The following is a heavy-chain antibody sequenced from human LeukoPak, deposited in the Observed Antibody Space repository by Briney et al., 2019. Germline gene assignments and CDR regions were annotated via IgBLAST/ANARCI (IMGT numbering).Heavy chain of an antibody. D-gene: IGHD3-16*01. CDR3: AKLPTSGGDYVYMDY. CDR1: GFTFTSYA. Sequence: GGSLRLSCAASGFTFTSYAMTWVRQAPGKGLEWVSGISRSGDYTYYADSVRGRFTISRGNSKNTLYLQLSSLRAEDTAVYYCAKLPTSGGDYVYMDYWGQGTLVTVSS. CDR2: ISRSGDYT. V-gene: IGHV3-23*01. J-gene: IGHJ4*02.